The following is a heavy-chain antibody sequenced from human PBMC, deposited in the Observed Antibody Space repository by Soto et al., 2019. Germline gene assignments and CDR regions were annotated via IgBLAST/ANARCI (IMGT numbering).Heavy chain of an antibody. J-gene: IGHJ6*02. CDR3: ARDYYGSGSYDYYYYGMDV. CDR2: IYYSGST. V-gene: IGHV4-31*03. CDR1: GGSISSGGYY. Sequence: QVQLQESGPGLVKPSQTLSLTCTVSGGSISSGGYYWSWIRQHPGKGLEWIGYIYYSGSTYYNPSLKSRVTISVDTSKNQFSLKLSSVTAADTAVYYCARDYYGSGSYDYYYYGMDVWGQGTTVTVSS. D-gene: IGHD3-10*01.